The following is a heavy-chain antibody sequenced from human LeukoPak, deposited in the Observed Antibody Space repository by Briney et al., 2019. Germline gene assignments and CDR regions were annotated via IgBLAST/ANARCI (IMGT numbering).Heavy chain of an antibody. CDR3: ATYLRFAEPPAF. Sequence: GSLRLSCAASGFTFSDYYMSWIRQAPGKGLEWIGSFFYSGSTYYNPSLTSRVTMSVDTSKSQFSLKLNSVTAADTAVYYCATYLRFAEPPAFWGQGTLVTVSS. CDR1: GFTFSDYY. J-gene: IGHJ4*02. CDR2: FFYSGST. D-gene: IGHD1-14*01. V-gene: IGHV4-59*04.